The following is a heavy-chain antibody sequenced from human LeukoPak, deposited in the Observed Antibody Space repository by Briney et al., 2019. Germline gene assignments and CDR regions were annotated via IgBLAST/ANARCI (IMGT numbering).Heavy chain of an antibody. CDR2: ISSSSSYI. J-gene: IGHJ4*02. Sequence: GGSLRLSCAASGFTFSSYSMNWVRQAPGKGLEWVSSISSSSSYIYYADSVKGRFTISRDNAKNSLYLQMNSLRAEDTALYYCVKVETTVTEGIWGSFDYWGQGTLVTVSS. V-gene: IGHV3-21*04. CDR1: GFTFSSYS. D-gene: IGHD3-16*01. CDR3: VKVETTVTEGIWGSFDY.